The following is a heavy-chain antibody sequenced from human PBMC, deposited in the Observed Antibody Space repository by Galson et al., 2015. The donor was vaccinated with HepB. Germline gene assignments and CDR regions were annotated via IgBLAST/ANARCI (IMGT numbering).Heavy chain of an antibody. D-gene: IGHD6-19*01. CDR1: GFTFSSYA. CDR2: ISGSGGST. CDR3: AKDLDRWLVRPFDS. Sequence: SLRLSCAASGFTFSSYAMSWVRQAPGKGLEWVSAISGSGGSTYYADSVKGRFTISKDNSKNTLYLQMNSLRAEDTAVYYCAKDLDRWLVRPFDSWGQGTLVTVSS. V-gene: IGHV3-23*01. J-gene: IGHJ4*02.